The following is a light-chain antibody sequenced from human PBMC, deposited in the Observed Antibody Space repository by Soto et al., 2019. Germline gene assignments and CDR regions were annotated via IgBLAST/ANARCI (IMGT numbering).Light chain of an antibody. CDR1: SGDVGGYNY. CDR3: SSYTTSTTRV. CDR2: DVS. J-gene: IGLJ1*01. Sequence: QSALTQPASVSGSPGQSITISCTGTSGDVGGYNYVSWYQQHPGKAPKLMIYDVSNRPSGVSNRFSGSKSGNTASLTISGLQAEDEADYYCSSYTTSTTRVFGTGPKVTV. V-gene: IGLV2-14*01.